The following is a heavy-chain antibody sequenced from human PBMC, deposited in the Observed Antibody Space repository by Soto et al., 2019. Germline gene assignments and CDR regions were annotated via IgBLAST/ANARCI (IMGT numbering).Heavy chain of an antibody. V-gene: IGHV4-39*01. Sequence: GWIRQPAGKGLEWIGNFYYSENTYYNPSLKSRVTISVDTSKNQFSLRLTSVTAADTAVYYCATHPPYGPLDHWGQGTRITVS. D-gene: IGHD4-17*01. CDR2: FYYSENT. CDR3: ATHPPYGPLDH. J-gene: IGHJ4*02.